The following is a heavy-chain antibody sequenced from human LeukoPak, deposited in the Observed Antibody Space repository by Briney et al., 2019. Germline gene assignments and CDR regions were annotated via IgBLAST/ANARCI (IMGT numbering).Heavy chain of an antibody. Sequence: PGGSLRLSCAASGFTFSTYSMNWVRQAPGKGLEWVSFITGSGNTYLYYADSVKGRFTISRDNAKNTLYLQMNSLRVEDTAVYYCAMHFSRYYMDVWGKGSTVTVSS. CDR1: GFTFSTYS. V-gene: IGHV3-21*06. D-gene: IGHD3-3*02. J-gene: IGHJ6*03. CDR3: AMHFSRYYMDV. CDR2: ITGSGNTYL.